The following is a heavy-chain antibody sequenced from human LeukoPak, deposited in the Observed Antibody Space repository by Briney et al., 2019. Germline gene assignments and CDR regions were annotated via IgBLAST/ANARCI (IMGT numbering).Heavy chain of an antibody. V-gene: IGHV3-30-3*01. CDR3: ARGQIWYFDL. CDR2: ISYDGSNK. Sequence: GGSLRLSCAASGFTFSSYAMHWVRQAPGKGLEWVAVISYDGSNKYYADSVKGRFTISRDNSKNTLYLQMNSLRAEDTAVYYCARGQIWYFDLWGRGTLVTVSS. J-gene: IGHJ2*01. CDR1: GFTFSSYA.